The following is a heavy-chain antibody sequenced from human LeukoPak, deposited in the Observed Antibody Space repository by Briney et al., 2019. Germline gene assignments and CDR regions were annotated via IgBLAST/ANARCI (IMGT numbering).Heavy chain of an antibody. CDR2: IYYSGST. J-gene: IGHJ4*02. D-gene: IGHD6-19*01. Sequence: PSETLSLTCTVSGGSISSYYWSWIRQPPGKGLEWIGYIYYSGSTNYNPSLKSRVTISVDTSKNQFSLKLKSVTAADTAVYYCARAVRPVYSSGWYYYFDYWGQGTLVTVSS. CDR3: ARAVRPVYSSGWYYYFDY. CDR1: GGSISSYY. V-gene: IGHV4-59*12.